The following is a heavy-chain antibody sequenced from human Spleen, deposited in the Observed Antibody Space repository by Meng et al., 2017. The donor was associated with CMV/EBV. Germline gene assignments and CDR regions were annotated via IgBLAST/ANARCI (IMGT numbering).Heavy chain of an antibody. CDR3: ARDVPPRWYFDL. CDR2: ISSSSSYI. Sequence: CTASGFSFSSHSMNWVRQAPGKGLEWVSSISSSSSYIYHADSVKGRFTISRDNAKNSLYLQMNSLRAEDTAVYYCARDVPPRWYFDLWGRGTLVTVSS. CDR1: GFSFSSHS. D-gene: IGHD2-2*01. V-gene: IGHV3-21*01. J-gene: IGHJ2*01.